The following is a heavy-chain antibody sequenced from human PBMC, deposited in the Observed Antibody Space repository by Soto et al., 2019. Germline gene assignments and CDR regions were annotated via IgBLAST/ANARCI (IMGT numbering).Heavy chain of an antibody. Sequence: GASVKVSCKASGGTFNNYPITWVRQAPGEGLAWMGGSIPIFGTANYAQKLQGRVTISVDESTSTAYMELSRLRSEDTAVYYFARCRRYSGDDHYYYFDMDVWGQGTTVTVSS. CDR2: SIPIFGTA. V-gene: IGHV1-69*13. CDR1: GGTFNNYP. D-gene: IGHD5-12*01. CDR3: ARCRRYSGDDHYYYFDMDV. J-gene: IGHJ6*02.